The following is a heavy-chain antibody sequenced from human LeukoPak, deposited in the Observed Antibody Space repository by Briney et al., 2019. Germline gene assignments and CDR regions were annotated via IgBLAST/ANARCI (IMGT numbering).Heavy chain of an antibody. J-gene: IGHJ4*02. CDR3: ARDEDYYDSSGYV. CDR2: IIPIFGTA. D-gene: IGHD3-22*01. Sequence: SVKVSCKASVGTFSSYAISWVRQAPGQGLEWMGGIIPIFGTANYAQKFQGRVTITADESTSTAYMELSSLRSEDTAVYYCARDEDYYDSSGYVWGQGTLVTVSS. CDR1: VGTFSSYA. V-gene: IGHV1-69*01.